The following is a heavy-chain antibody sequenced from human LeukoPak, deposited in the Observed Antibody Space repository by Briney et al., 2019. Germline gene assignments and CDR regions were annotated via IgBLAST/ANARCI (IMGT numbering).Heavy chain of an antibody. CDR2: LSYSGSA. Sequence: PSETLSLTCTVSDVSISSSIYYWGWLRQPPGKGLEWIGTLSYSGSAYCNPSLKSRVTISGDTSKTPISLNLNSVTAAGTAVYYCARFQSGTMLDNWGQGILVTV. CDR1: DVSISSSIYY. J-gene: IGHJ4*02. CDR3: ARFQSGTMLDN. D-gene: IGHD1-7*01. V-gene: IGHV4-39*07.